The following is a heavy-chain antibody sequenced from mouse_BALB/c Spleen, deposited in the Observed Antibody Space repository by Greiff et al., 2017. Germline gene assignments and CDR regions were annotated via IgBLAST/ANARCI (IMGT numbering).Heavy chain of an antibody. Sequence: VQLQQSGAELVRPGSSVKISCKASGYAFSSYWMNWVKQRPGQGLEWIGQIYPGDGDTNYNGKFKGKATLTADKSSSTAYMQLSSLTSEDSAVYFCARSGYDDAWFAYWGQGTLVTVSA. CDR1: GYAFSSYW. CDR3: ARSGYDDAWFAY. J-gene: IGHJ3*01. CDR2: IYPGDGDT. D-gene: IGHD2-4*01. V-gene: IGHV1-80*01.